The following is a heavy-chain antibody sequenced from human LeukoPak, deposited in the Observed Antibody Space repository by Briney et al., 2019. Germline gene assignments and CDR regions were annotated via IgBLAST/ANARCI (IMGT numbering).Heavy chain of an antibody. J-gene: IGHJ5*02. CDR3: ARLPTGYPNWFDP. CDR2: INYTGST. V-gene: IGHV4-34*01. D-gene: IGHD4-17*01. CDR1: GGSFSGFY. Sequence: SETLSLTCAVYGGSFSGFYWSWIRHVPGKGLEWIGEINYTGSTSYNPSLESRVTISVDTSRNQFSLKLRSVIAADTALYFCARLPTGYPNWFDPWGQGILVTVSS.